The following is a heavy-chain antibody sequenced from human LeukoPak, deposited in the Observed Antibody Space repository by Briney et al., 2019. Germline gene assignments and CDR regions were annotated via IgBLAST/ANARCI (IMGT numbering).Heavy chain of an antibody. CDR1: GGSFSGFY. D-gene: IGHD1-26*01. J-gene: IGHJ4*02. CDR2: INESGRN. V-gene: IGHV4-34*01. CDR3: ARVGRTGYSGSFHFDY. Sequence: SETLSLTCAVYGGSFSGFYWSWIRQPPGKGLEWIGEINESGRNNYSPSLKSRVIILEDMSKNQFSLKLSFVTAADTAVHYCARVGRTGYSGSFHFDYWGQGTLVTVSS.